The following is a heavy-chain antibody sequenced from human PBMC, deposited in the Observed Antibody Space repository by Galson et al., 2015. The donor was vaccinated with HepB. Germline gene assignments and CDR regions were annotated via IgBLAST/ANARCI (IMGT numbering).Heavy chain of an antibody. J-gene: IGHJ3*01. D-gene: IGHD6-13*01. CDR1: GFTFSSYS. Sequence: SLRLSCAASGFTFSSYSMNWVRQAPGKGLEWVSYISSSSSTIYYADSVKGRFTISRDNAKNSLYLQMNSLRAEDTAVYYCARDWYSGIDYWGQGTMVIVSS. CDR2: ISSSSSTI. CDR3: ARDWYSGIDY. V-gene: IGHV3-48*01.